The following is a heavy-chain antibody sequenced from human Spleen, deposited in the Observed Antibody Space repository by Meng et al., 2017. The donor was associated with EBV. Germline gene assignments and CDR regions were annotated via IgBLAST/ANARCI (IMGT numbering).Heavy chain of an antibody. CDR3: ASRYCPTTSCRQD. Sequence: QAQLQASGPGLVKPSATLSLTCAVSGDSISSDKWWSWVRQPPGKGLEWIGEIYHSGSTNYNPSLTSRVTILVDKSENQFSLKLSSVTAADTAVYYCASRYCPTTSCRQDWGQGTLVTVSS. V-gene: IGHV4-4*02. CDR1: GDSISSDKW. D-gene: IGHD2-2*01. CDR2: IYHSGST. J-gene: IGHJ4*02.